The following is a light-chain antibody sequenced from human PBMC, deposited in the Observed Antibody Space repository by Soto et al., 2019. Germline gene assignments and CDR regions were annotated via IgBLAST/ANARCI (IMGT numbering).Light chain of an antibody. CDR2: DTS. V-gene: IGKV3-11*01. J-gene: IGKJ4*01. CDR3: QQRRDWPLT. CDR1: QSLGYY. Sequence: EIVLTQSPATLSLSPGERATLSCRASQSLGYYLAWFQPKHGQAPRLLIYDTSNRASGIPDRFSGSGSGTDFPLTISSLDPEDFAVYYCQQRRDWPLTFGGGTKVEIK.